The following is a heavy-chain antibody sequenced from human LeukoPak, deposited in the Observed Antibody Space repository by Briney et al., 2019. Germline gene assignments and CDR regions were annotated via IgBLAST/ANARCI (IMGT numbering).Heavy chain of an antibody. J-gene: IGHJ4*02. Sequence: GSLRLSCAASGFILRSHWMSWVRQAPGRGLEWVAHIKQDGSEEQSVDSVEGRFILSRDDAKNSVYLQMNSLRVDGTAVYYCARGPNFGSRVDYFDYWGQGTPVTVSS. CDR2: IKQDGSEE. CDR1: GFILRSHW. CDR3: ARGPNFGSRVDYFDY. V-gene: IGHV3-7*01. D-gene: IGHD5-12*01.